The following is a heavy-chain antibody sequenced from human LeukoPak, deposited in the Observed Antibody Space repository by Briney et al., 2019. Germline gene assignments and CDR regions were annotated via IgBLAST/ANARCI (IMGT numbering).Heavy chain of an antibody. CDR1: GFPLGGFP. D-gene: IGHD3-16*01. V-gene: IGHV3-30*04. Sequence: GRSRHSSGPAPGFPLGGFPFTGAGRAQGRGREGVEAISTDGSYKYHGAPVKGRFTISRDNPMNTLYLQMNGLRPDDTAVYYCARSLIPGRWYFDLWGRGTLVTVSS. J-gene: IGHJ2*01. CDR2: ISTDGSYK. CDR3: ARSLIPGRWYFDL.